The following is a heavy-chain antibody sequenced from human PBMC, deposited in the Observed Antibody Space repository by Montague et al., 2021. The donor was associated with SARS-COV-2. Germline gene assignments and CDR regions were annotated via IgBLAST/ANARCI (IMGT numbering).Heavy chain of an antibody. CDR3: AGDRGRFWHFDL. Sequence: SETLSLTCTVSGGSISSYYWNWILQSPGKELEWIGYTYYSGSTKYNPSFKSRVTMLVDTSKRQMSLRLNSVTAADTAVYYCAGDRGRFWHFDLWGRGTLVTVSS. CDR1: GGSISSYY. V-gene: IGHV4-59*01. D-gene: IGHD5-12*01. J-gene: IGHJ2*01. CDR2: TYYSGST.